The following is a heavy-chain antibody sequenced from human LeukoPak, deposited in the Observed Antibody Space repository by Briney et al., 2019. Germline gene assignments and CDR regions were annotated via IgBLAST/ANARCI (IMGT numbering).Heavy chain of an antibody. Sequence: ASVKVSCKASGYSFADYYMHWVRQAPGQGLEWMGCMNPKSGDTKSASRFQGRVTMTIDTSISTAYMEMTRLTSDDTAVYYCAKLAVPGSWGQGTLVTVSS. J-gene: IGHJ4*02. CDR1: GYSFADYY. CDR3: AKLAVPGS. CDR2: MNPKSGDT. D-gene: IGHD6-19*01. V-gene: IGHV1-2*02.